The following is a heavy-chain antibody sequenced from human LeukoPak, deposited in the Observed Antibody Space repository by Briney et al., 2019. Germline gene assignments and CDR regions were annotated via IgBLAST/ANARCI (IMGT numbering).Heavy chain of an antibody. CDR1: GFTFDDYA. Sequence: GGSLRLSCAASGFTFDDYAMHWVRQAPGKGLEWVSGISWNSGSIGYADSVKGRFTISRDNAKNSLYLQMNSLRAEDTVLYYCAKAADTAMVHLYNWFDPWGQGTLVTVSS. J-gene: IGHJ5*02. CDR2: ISWNSGSI. V-gene: IGHV3-9*01. D-gene: IGHD5-18*01. CDR3: AKAADTAMVHLYNWFDP.